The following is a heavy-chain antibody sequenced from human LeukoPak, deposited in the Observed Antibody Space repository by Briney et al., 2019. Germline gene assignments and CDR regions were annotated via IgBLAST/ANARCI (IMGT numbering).Heavy chain of an antibody. Sequence: PGRSLRLSCAASGFTFSSYAMHWVRQAPGKGLEWVAVISYDGSNKYYADSVKGRFTISRDNSKNTLYLQMNSLRAEDTAVYYCARDWGDGSEGYYYYMDVWGKGTTVTVSS. CDR1: GFTFSSYA. CDR2: ISYDGSNK. J-gene: IGHJ6*03. CDR3: ARDWGDGSEGYYYYMDV. V-gene: IGHV3-30*01. D-gene: IGHD5-24*01.